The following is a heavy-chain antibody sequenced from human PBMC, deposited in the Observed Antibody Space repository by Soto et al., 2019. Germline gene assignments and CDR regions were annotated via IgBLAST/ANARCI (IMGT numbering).Heavy chain of an antibody. J-gene: IGHJ4*02. Sequence: GGSLRLSCAASGFTFDDYAMHWVRQAPGKDLEWVSGISWNGGSIGYGDSVKGQFTNSRDNAKNYLYRQMNSLRAEDTALYYCAKESRAAAGSAIDHWGQGTLVTVSS. CDR3: AKESRAAAGSAIDH. D-gene: IGHD6-13*01. CDR2: ISWNGGSI. CDR1: GFTFDDYA. V-gene: IGHV3-9*01.